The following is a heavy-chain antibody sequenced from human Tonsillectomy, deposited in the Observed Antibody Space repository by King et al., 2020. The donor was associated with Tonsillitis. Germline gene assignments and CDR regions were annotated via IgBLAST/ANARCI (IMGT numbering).Heavy chain of an antibody. CDR1: GFTFSSYS. D-gene: IGHD2-15*01. CDR3: ARVAPGVVVSPPADH. CDR2: ISSSSSTL. Sequence: VQLVESGGGLVQPGGSLRLSCAASGFTFSSYSMNWVRQAPGKGLEWVSYISSSSSTLYYADSVKGRFTISRENAKNSLYLQMNSLRDEDTAVYYCARVAPGVVVSPPADHWGQGTLVTVSS. J-gene: IGHJ4*02. V-gene: IGHV3-48*02.